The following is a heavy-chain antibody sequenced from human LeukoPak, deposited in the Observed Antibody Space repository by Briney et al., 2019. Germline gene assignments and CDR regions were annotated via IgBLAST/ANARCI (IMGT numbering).Heavy chain of an antibody. D-gene: IGHD2-21*01. CDR2: IWYDGSDK. Sequence: GGSLRLSCAASGFSFSNYGMNWVRQAPGKGLEWVAIIWYDGSDKYHADSVKGRFTISRDNSKNTLYLQMNSLRAKDTAVYYCATSDWDYWGQGTLVTVSS. V-gene: IGHV3-33*01. CDR1: GFSFSNYG. CDR3: ATSDWDY. J-gene: IGHJ4*02.